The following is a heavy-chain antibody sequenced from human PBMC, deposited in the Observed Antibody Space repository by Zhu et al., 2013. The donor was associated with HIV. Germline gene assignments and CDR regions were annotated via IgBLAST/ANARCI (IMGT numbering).Heavy chain of an antibody. Sequence: EVQLVETGGGLFQPGGSLRLSCAASGLTVSSNYMNWVRQAPGKGLEWVSVIYSGSNTYYADSVKGRFTISRDNSKNTLYLQMNSLRAEDTAVYYCARGLHYDNSGYLFDYWGQGTLVTVSS. CDR2: IYSGSNT. D-gene: IGHD3-22*01. V-gene: IGHV3-53*02. CDR1: GLTVSSNY. CDR3: ARGLHYDNSGYLFDY. J-gene: IGHJ4*02.